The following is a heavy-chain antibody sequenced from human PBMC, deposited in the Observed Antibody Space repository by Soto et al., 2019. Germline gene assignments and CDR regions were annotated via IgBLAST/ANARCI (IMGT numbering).Heavy chain of an antibody. CDR3: ARVYSSGNRGEYYVDD. CDR2: ISAYNGNT. Sequence: ASVKVSCKASGYTFTSYGISWVRQAPGQGLERMGWISAYNGNTNYAQKLQGRVTMTTDTSTSTAYMELRSLRSDDTAVYYCARVYSSGNRGEYYVDDWGQGTLVTV. CDR1: GYTFTSYG. D-gene: IGHD6-19*01. J-gene: IGHJ4*02. V-gene: IGHV1-18*01.